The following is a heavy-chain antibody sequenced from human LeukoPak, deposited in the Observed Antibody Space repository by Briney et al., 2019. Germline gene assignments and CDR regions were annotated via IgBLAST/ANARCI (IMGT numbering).Heavy chain of an antibody. CDR3: ATSRVPYGLDV. CDR1: AFTFSSYY. V-gene: IGHV3-7*01. CDR2: INEDGSQK. J-gene: IGHJ6*02. Sequence: PGGALRLSCVASAFTFSSYYMIWVRQAPGKGLEWVASINEDGSQKFYVDSVRGRFTISRDNVKNSLYLQMNSLRVGDTAVYYCATSRVPYGLDVWGQGTTVTVSS.